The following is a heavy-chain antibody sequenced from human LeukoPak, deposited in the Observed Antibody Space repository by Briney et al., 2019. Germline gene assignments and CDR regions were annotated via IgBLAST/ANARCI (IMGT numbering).Heavy chain of an antibody. V-gene: IGHV4-31*03. CDR1: GGSISSGGYY. CDR2: IYYSGST. J-gene: IGHJ4*02. D-gene: IGHD2-2*01. CDR3: ARVSIPDCSSTSCYGGYFDY. Sequence: PSETPSLTCTVSGGSISSGGYYWSWIRQHPGKGLEWIGYIYYSGSTYYNPSLKSRVTISVDTSKNQFSLKLSSVTAADTAVYYCARVSIPDCSSTSCYGGYFDYWGQGTLVTVSS.